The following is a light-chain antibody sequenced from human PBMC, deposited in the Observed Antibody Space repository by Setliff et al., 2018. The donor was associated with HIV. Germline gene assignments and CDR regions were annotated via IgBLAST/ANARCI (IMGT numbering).Light chain of an antibody. J-gene: IGLJ1*01. Sequence: QSVLTQPPSVSGAPGQRVTISCIGSSSNIGAGYDVHWYQQVPGTAPKLLIFDNNIRTSGVPDRFSGSKSGTSASLAITGLQAEDEADYYCQSYDTSLSGYVFGIGTKHRP. CDR2: DNN. V-gene: IGLV1-40*01. CDR1: SSNIGAGYD. CDR3: QSYDTSLSGYV.